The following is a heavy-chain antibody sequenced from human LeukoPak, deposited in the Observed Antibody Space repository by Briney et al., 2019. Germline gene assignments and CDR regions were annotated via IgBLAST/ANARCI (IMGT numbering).Heavy chain of an antibody. J-gene: IGHJ4*02. Sequence: GLSVRLSCAASEFIFSIYTMSGVRQARAKGLEAGSGHTQRGGRTYYADSVKGRLPISRDNSKNKLYLQMNSVRAEDTAIYYCATGIWGSWYYFDYWGQGPVVTVSS. CDR3: ATGIWGSWYYFDY. D-gene: IGHD7-27*01. CDR2: HTQRGGRT. V-gene: IGHV3-23*01. CDR1: EFIFSIYT.